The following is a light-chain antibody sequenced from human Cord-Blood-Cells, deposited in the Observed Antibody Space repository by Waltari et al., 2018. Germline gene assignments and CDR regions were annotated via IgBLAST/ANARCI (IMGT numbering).Light chain of an antibody. CDR3: SSYAGSNNGV. V-gene: IGLV2-8*01. CDR1: SSDVGGYNY. J-gene: IGLJ3*02. Sequence: QSALTQPPSASGSPGQSVTISCPGPSSDVGGYNYSSWYQQHPGKAPKLMIYEVSKRPSGVPDRFSGSKSGNTASLTVSGLQAEDEADYYCSSYAGSNNGVFGGGTKLTVL. CDR2: EVS.